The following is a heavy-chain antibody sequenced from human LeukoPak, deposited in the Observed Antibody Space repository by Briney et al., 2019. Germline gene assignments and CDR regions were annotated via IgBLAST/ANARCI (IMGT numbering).Heavy chain of an antibody. CDR1: GFTFSSYS. CDR3: ARDSYSKNDY. V-gene: IGHV3-48*04. D-gene: IGHD4-11*01. CDR2: ISSSSTTI. Sequence: GGSLRLSCAASGFTFSSYSMNWVRQAPGKGLEWVSYISSSSTTIYYADSVKGRFTISRDNAKNSLYLQMNSLRAEDTAVYFCARDSYSKNDYWGQGTLVTVSS. J-gene: IGHJ4*02.